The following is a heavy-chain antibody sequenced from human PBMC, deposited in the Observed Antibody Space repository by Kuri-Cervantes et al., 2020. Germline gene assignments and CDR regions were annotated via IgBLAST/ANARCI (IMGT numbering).Heavy chain of an antibody. Sequence: GESLKISCAASGFTFDDYGMSWVRQAPGKGLEWVSGINWNGGSTGYADSVKGRFTISRDNSKNTLYLQMSSLRAEDTAVYYCVRDGRTYDSSGYHWGNFDYWGQGTLVTVSS. D-gene: IGHD3-22*01. CDR3: VRDGRTYDSSGYHWGNFDY. V-gene: IGHV3-20*04. CDR1: GFTFDDYG. J-gene: IGHJ4*02. CDR2: INWNGGST.